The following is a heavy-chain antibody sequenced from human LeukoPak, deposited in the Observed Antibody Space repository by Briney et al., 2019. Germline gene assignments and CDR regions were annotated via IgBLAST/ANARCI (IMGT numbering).Heavy chain of an antibody. D-gene: IGHD3-3*01. CDR1: GFTFDDYA. J-gene: IGHJ1*01. CDR3: AKDRSGKQLYVFQH. Sequence: GGSLRLSCAASGFTFDDYAMHWVRQAPGKGLEWVSGISWNSGSIGHADSVKGRFTISRDNAKNSLYLQMNSLRAEDTALYYCAKDRSGKQLYVFQHWGQGTLVTVSS. V-gene: IGHV3-9*01. CDR2: ISWNSGSI.